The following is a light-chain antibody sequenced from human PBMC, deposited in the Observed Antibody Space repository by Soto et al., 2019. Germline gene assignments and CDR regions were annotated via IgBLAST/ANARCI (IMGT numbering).Light chain of an antibody. CDR2: AAS. V-gene: IGKV1-12*01. CDR3: QQTYSSPQT. Sequence: EIQMTQSPSPVAASVGDRVASAFRASQSISSWLAWYQQKPGKAPKLLIYAASDLQSGVPSRFSGSGSGTDFTLTISSLQPEDFATYYCQQTYSSPQTFGQGTKVDI. CDR1: QSISSW. J-gene: IGKJ1*01.